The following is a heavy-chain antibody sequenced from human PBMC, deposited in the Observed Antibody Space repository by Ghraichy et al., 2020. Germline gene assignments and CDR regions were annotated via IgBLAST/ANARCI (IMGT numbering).Heavy chain of an antibody. V-gene: IGHV3-23*01. CDR3: AKEMDTRGWYSADY. CDR1: GFTFSNYA. J-gene: IGHJ4*02. Sequence: GSLRLSCAASGFTFSNYAMSWLRQPPGKGLEWVSAIRGSGVNTYCADSVKGRFTVSRDNSKNSLYLQMNSLRAEDTAVYYCAKEMDTRGWYSADYWGQGTLVTVSS. D-gene: IGHD6-19*01. CDR2: IRGSGVNT.